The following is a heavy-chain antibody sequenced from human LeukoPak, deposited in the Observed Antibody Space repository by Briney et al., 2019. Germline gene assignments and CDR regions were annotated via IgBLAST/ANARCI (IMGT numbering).Heavy chain of an antibody. Sequence: GASVKVSCKASGYTFTDYYVHWVRQAPGRGFEWMGWINPNDGDTNYAQKFQGRVTMTRDTSISTAHMEVSRLRSDDTAVYYCARANFLYCSSSTCLFDYWGQGTLVTVSS. CDR1: GYTFTDYY. CDR2: INPNDGDT. CDR3: ARANFLYCSSSTCLFDY. J-gene: IGHJ4*02. V-gene: IGHV1-2*02. D-gene: IGHD2-2*01.